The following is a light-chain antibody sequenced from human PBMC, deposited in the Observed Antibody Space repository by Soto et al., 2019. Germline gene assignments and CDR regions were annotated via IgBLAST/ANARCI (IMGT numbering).Light chain of an antibody. V-gene: IGLV3-21*04. CDR1: DIGSKG. J-gene: IGLJ2*01. CDR3: QVWDSVSAHVV. Sequence: SYELTQPPSVSVAPGKTATISCGGNDIGSKGVHWYQQKPGQAPVLVIYSDTDLPPVIPERFSGSNSANLATLTISRVEAGDEADYYWQVWDSVSAHVVFGGGTKVTVL. CDR2: SDT.